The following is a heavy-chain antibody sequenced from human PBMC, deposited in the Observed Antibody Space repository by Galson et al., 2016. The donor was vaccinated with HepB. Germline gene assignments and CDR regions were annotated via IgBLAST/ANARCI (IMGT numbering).Heavy chain of an antibody. Sequence: SLRLSCAASGFTFSNYAMSWVRRAPGKGLEWVSTISGSGATTYYADSVKGRFTISRDNSKNTLYLQMNSLRAEDTAVYYCARSQWFGELFYFDSWGQGTLVTVSS. J-gene: IGHJ4*02. CDR2: ISGSGATT. V-gene: IGHV3-23*01. D-gene: IGHD3-10*01. CDR1: GFTFSNYA. CDR3: ARSQWFGELFYFDS.